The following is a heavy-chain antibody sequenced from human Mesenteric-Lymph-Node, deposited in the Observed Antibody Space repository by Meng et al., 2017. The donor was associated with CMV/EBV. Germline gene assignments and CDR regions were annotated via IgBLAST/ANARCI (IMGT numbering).Heavy chain of an antibody. D-gene: IGHD5-12*01. CDR1: GGTFSSYA. V-gene: IGHV1-69*01. J-gene: IGHJ4*02. Sequence: KACGGTFSSYAISWVRQAPGQGLEWMGGIIPIFGTANYAQKFQGRVTITADESTSTAYMELSSLRSEDTAVYYCARDRRNSGYGSFDYWGQGTLVTVSS. CDR2: IIPIFGTA. CDR3: ARDRRNSGYGSFDY.